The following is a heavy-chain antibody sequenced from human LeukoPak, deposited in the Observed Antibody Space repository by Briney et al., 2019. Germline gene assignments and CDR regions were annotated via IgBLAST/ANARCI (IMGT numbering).Heavy chain of an antibody. Sequence: VASVKVSCKASGYTFTGYYMHWVRQAPGQGLEWMGWINPNSGGTNYAQKFQGRVTMTRDTSISTAYMELSRLRSDDTAVYYCARDFMMIAAAGGGLGWFDPWGQGTPVTVSS. CDR2: INPNSGGT. CDR3: ARDFMMIAAAGGGLGWFDP. V-gene: IGHV1-2*02. CDR1: GYTFTGYY. J-gene: IGHJ5*02. D-gene: IGHD6-13*01.